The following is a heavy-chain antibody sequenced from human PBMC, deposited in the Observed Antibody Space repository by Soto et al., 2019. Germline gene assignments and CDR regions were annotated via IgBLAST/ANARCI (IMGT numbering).Heavy chain of an antibody. J-gene: IGHJ5*02. D-gene: IGHD2-2*01. Sequence: GASVKVSCKASGGTFSSYTISWVRQAPGQGLEWMGRIIPILGIANYAQKFQGRVTITADKSTSTAYMELSSLRSEDTAVYYCARDFDAGYCSSTSCYDDWFDPWGQGTLVTVSS. V-gene: IGHV1-69*04. CDR1: GGTFSSYT. CDR2: IIPILGIA. CDR3: ARDFDAGYCSSTSCYDDWFDP.